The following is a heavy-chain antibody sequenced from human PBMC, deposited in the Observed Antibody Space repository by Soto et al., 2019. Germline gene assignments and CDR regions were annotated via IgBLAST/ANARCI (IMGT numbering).Heavy chain of an antibody. D-gene: IGHD4-17*01. J-gene: IGHJ5*02. V-gene: IGHV1-8*01. CDR1: GYTFTSYD. Sequence: QVQLVQSGAAVKKPGASVKVSCKASGYTFTSYDINWVRQATGQGLEYLGWMNPNSGNTGYVQKFQGRVTMTWDSSITTAYMELSSLRSEDTAVYFCARGVKYGAYSRWFDPWGQGPLVTVSS. CDR2: MNPNSGNT. CDR3: ARGVKYGAYSRWFDP.